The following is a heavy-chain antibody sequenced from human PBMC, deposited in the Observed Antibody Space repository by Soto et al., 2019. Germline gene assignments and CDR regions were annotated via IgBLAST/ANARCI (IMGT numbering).Heavy chain of an antibody. Sequence: SVKVSCKASGGTFSSYTISWVRQAPGQGLEWMGRIIPILGIANYAQKFQGRVTITADKSTGTAYMELSSLRSEDTAVYYCAREELELPSFDYWGQGTLVTVSS. J-gene: IGHJ4*02. CDR2: IIPILGIA. CDR3: AREELELPSFDY. D-gene: IGHD1-7*01. V-gene: IGHV1-69*04. CDR1: GGTFSSYT.